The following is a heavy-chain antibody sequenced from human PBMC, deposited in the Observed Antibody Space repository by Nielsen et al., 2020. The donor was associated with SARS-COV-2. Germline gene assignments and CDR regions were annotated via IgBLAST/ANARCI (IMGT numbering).Heavy chain of an antibody. Sequence: SLKISCAASGFTFDDYAMHWVRQAPGKGLEWVSGISWNSGSIGYADSVKGRFTISRDNAKNSLYLQMNSLRAEDTALYYCAKARKLGNFAFDIWGQGTMVTVSS. CDR2: ISWNSGSI. D-gene: IGHD7-27*01. V-gene: IGHV3-9*01. CDR1: GFTFDDYA. J-gene: IGHJ3*02. CDR3: AKARKLGNFAFDI.